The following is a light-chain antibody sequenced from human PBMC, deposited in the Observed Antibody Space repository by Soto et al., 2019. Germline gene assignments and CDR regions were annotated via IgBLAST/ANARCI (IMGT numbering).Light chain of an antibody. Sequence: QSVLTQPPSVSGAPGQRVTISCTGSSSNIGADYDVHWYQHLPGTAPKLLIYGNKNRPPGVPDRFSGSRSGTSASLAITGLQAGDEADYYCQSYDTGLSGSRVFGSGTKLTVL. J-gene: IGLJ1*01. CDR2: GNK. V-gene: IGLV1-40*01. CDR1: SSNIGADYD. CDR3: QSYDTGLSGSRV.